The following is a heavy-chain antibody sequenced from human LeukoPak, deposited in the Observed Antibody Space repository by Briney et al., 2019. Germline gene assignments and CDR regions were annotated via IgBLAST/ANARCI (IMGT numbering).Heavy chain of an antibody. CDR3: ARVPVAAGVDY. J-gene: IGHJ4*02. D-gene: IGHD2-15*01. Sequence: ASVKVSCKVSGYTLTELSMHWVRQAPGQGLEWMGWINPNSGGTNYAQKFQGRVTMTRDTSISTAYMELSRLRSDDTAVYYCARVPVAAGVDYWGQGTLVTVSS. CDR2: INPNSGGT. V-gene: IGHV1-2*02. CDR1: GYTLTELS.